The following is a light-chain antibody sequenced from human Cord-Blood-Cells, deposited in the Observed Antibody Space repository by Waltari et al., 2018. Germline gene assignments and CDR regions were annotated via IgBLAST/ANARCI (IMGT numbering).Light chain of an antibody. Sequence: QSALTQPASVSGSHGQSITISCTGTSSDAGIYDLVSWYQQHPGKAPKLMIYECSKRPSGVSNRFSGSKSGNTASLTISGLQAEDEADYYCCSYAGSSTYVVFGGGTKLTVL. V-gene: IGLV2-23*01. CDR1: SSDAGIYDL. CDR2: ECS. CDR3: CSYAGSSTYVV. J-gene: IGLJ2*01.